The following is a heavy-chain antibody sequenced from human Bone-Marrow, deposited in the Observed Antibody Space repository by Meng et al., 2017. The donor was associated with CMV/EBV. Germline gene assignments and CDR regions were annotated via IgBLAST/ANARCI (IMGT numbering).Heavy chain of an antibody. Sequence: ASVKVSCKASGYTFTNYDISWVRQAPGQGLEWMGWINPNSGGTNYAQKFQGRVTMTRDTSISTAYMELRSLRSDDTAVYYCAREVGSWYSSYYYYGMDVWGQGTTVTVSS. CDR3: AREVGSWYSSYYYYGMDV. CDR1: GYTFTNYD. D-gene: IGHD6-13*01. CDR2: INPNSGGT. J-gene: IGHJ6*02. V-gene: IGHV1-2*02.